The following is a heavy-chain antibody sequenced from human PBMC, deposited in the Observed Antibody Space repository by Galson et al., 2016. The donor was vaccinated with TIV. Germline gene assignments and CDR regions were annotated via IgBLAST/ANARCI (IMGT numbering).Heavy chain of an antibody. CDR2: ISWNSAYI. V-gene: IGHV3-9*01. CDR3: AKDLNRGCSSSNCYSYDYYYYGLDV. Sequence: LRLSCAASGFTFDDYAMHWVRQAPGKGLEWVSGISWNSAYIAYADSVKGRFTISRDSAKNSLYLQMNSLRAEDTALYYCAKDLNRGCSSSNCYSYDYYYYGLDVWGQGTTVTVSS. D-gene: IGHD2-2*02. CDR1: GFTFDDYA. J-gene: IGHJ6*02.